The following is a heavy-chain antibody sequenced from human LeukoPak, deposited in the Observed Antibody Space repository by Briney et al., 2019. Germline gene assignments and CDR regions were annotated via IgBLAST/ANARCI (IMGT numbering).Heavy chain of an antibody. J-gene: IGHJ4*02. V-gene: IGHV3-7*01. CDR2: IRPDANDG. CDR1: GFTFSHYW. CDR3: ARGDRTIWGLPY. D-gene: IGHD7-27*01. Sequence: GESLRLSCAASGFTFSHYWMTWVRQAPGRGLEWVAIIRPDANDGSYVDSVKGRFTISRDNAKNSLYLQVHSLRAEDTAVYYCARGDRTIWGLPYWGQGALVTVSS.